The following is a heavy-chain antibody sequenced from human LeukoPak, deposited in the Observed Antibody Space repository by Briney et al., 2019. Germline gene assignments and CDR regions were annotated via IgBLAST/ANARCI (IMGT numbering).Heavy chain of an antibody. CDR1: GGSFSSYG. CDR3: ARGMAGNQDVFDI. CDR2: IIPLFGTA. Sequence: GASVKVSCKASGGSFSSYGISWVRRAPGQGLEWMGGIIPLFGTADYVQKFQGRVTMTTDESMSTAYMELSSLRSEDTAVYYCARGMAGNQDVFDIWGQGTMVTVSS. D-gene: IGHD6-19*01. J-gene: IGHJ3*02. V-gene: IGHV1-69*05.